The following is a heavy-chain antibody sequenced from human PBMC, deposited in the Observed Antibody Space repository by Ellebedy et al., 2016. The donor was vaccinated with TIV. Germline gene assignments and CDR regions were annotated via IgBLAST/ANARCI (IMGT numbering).Heavy chain of an antibody. J-gene: IGHJ4*02. Sequence: AASVQVSCKASGYTFTGYYMHWVRQAPGQGLAWMGWINPNSGGTNYAQKFQGWVTMTRDTSISTAYMELSRLRSDDTAVYYCARDGGSYSDFDYWGQGTLVTVSS. V-gene: IGHV1-2*04. CDR3: ARDGGSYSDFDY. CDR2: INPNSGGT. CDR1: GYTFTGYY. D-gene: IGHD1-26*01.